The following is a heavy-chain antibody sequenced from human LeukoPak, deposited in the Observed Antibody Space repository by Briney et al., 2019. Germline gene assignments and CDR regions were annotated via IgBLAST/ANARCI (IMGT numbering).Heavy chain of an antibody. CDR2: INPRGGST. Sequence: GASVKVSCKASGYTFTSYYMHWVRQAPGQGLEWMGIINPRGGSTSYAQKFQGRVTITADESTSTAYMELSSLRSEDTAVYYCARGVTGRYCSSTSCHWRAWFDPWGQGTLVTVSS. J-gene: IGHJ5*02. D-gene: IGHD2-2*01. CDR1: GYTFTSYY. CDR3: ARGVTGRYCSSTSCHWRAWFDP. V-gene: IGHV1-46*01.